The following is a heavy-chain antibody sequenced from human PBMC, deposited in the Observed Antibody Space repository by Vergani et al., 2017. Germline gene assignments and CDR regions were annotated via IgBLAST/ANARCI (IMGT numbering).Heavy chain of an antibody. J-gene: IGHJ4*02. CDR2: IIPIYGTA. Sequence: QVQLVQSGAEVKKPGSSVTVSCKASGGTFRSYAISWVRQAPGQGLEWMGRIIPIYGTANYAQQFQVRVTITADEATSTAYMELSSLRSEDTAVYYCASPPPRYDHDSSAQASYYFDYWGQGTLVTVSS. CDR3: ASPPPRYDHDSSAQASYYFDY. D-gene: IGHD3-22*01. CDR1: GGTFRSYA. V-gene: IGHV1-69*15.